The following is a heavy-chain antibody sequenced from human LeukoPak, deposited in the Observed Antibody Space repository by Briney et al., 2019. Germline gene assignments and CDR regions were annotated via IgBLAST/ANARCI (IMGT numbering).Heavy chain of an antibody. CDR2: INPNRGGT. CDR3: ARDHYYDSSGYSAYYFGMDV. J-gene: IGHJ6*02. V-gene: IGHV1-2*02. CDR1: GYTFTGYH. Sequence: ASVKVSCKASGYTFTGYHMHWVRQAPGQGLEWMGWINPNRGGTNYAQKFQGRVTMTRGTSTSTVYMVLSRLRSDDTAVYYCARDHYYDSSGYSAYYFGMDVWGQGTTVTVSS. D-gene: IGHD3-22*01.